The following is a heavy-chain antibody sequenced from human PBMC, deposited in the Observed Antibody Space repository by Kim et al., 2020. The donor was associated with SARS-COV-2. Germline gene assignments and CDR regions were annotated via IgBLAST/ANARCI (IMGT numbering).Heavy chain of an antibody. V-gene: IGHV3-74*01. D-gene: IGHD3-22*01. Sequence: GGSLRLSCAASGFTFSSYWMHWVRQPPGKGLVWVSRIYSDGSGTSYADSVKGRFTISRDNAKNTLYLQMNSLRAEDTALYYCARRAVDSSGTYYFDYWGQGTLVTVSS. CDR3: ARRAVDSSGTYYFDY. J-gene: IGHJ4*02. CDR2: IYSDGSGT. CDR1: GFTFSSYW.